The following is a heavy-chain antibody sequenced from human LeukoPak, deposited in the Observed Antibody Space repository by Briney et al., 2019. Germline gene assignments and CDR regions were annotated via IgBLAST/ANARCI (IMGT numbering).Heavy chain of an antibody. CDR3: ARAGDILTGYYVESYWFDP. Sequence: PSETLSLTCTVSGYSINSGYHWSWIRQPPGKGLEWIGYIYYSGSTNYNPSLKSRVTISVDTSKNQFSLKLSSVTAADTAVYYCARAGDILTGYYVESYWFDPWGQGTLVTVSS. CDR2: IYYSGST. V-gene: IGHV4-61*01. D-gene: IGHD3-9*01. CDR1: GYSINSGYH. J-gene: IGHJ5*02.